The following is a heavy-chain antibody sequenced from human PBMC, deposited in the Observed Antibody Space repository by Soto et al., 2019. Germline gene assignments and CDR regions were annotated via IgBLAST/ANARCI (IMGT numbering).Heavy chain of an antibody. CDR2: IYYSGST. J-gene: IGHJ5*02. D-gene: IGHD1-1*01. CDR3: ARDQSWHDLVWWFDP. CDR1: GGSVSSGSYY. Sequence: SETLSLTYTVSGGSVSSGSYYWSWIRQPPGKGLEWIGYIYYSGSTNYNPSLKSRVTISVDTSTSTVYMELNSLTSDDTAVYYCARDQSWHDLVWWFDPWGQGTLVTVSS. V-gene: IGHV4-61*01.